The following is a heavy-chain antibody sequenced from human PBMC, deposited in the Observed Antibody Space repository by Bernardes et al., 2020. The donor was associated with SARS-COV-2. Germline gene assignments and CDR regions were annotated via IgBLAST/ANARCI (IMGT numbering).Heavy chain of an antibody. D-gene: IGHD2-21*02. CDR3: ARDSCQSGGDCCTLR. J-gene: IGHJ4*02. CDR1: GFSFSSYE. Sequence: GGSLRLSCAGSGFSFSSYEMDWVRQAPGKGLEWISYISRTSKTTYYADSVKGRFTISRDNAKNSLYLQMNSLRAEDTAMYYCARDSCQSGGDCCTLRWGQGTLVTVSS. V-gene: IGHV3-48*04. CDR2: ISRTSKTT.